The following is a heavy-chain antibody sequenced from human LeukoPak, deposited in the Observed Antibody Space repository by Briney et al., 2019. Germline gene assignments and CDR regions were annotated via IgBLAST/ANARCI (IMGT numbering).Heavy chain of an antibody. V-gene: IGHV3-23*01. CDR3: AKGRGISVAARSYFFDS. D-gene: IGHD6-19*01. J-gene: IGHJ4*02. CDR1: GFSFSTYA. CDR2: ISSTSGRT. Sequence: GGSLRLSCVASGFSFSTYAMNWVRQAPGKGLEWVSTISSTSGRTYYADSVKGRFTISRDNSKNTLDFQMNSLRVEDTAVYYCAKGRGISVAARSYFFDSWGQGALVTVSS.